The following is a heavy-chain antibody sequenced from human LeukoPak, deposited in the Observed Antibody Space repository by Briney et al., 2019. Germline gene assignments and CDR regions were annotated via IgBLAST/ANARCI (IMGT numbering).Heavy chain of an antibody. V-gene: IGHV3-30-3*01. J-gene: IGHJ4*02. CDR1: GFTFSSYA. CDR3: ARASSDYGEEV. Sequence: GRSLRLSCAASGFTFSSYAMHWVRQAPGKGLEWVAVISYDGSNKYYADSVKGRFTISRDNSKNTLYLQMNSLRAEATAVYYCARASSDYGEEVWGQGTLVTVSS. CDR2: ISYDGSNK. D-gene: IGHD4-17*01.